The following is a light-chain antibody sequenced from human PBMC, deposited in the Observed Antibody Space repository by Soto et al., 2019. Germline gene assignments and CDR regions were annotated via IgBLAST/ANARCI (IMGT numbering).Light chain of an antibody. CDR3: QQYSSFPWT. Sequence: IQITHSPSSLSASLGYRVTITCRASQSISSYLNWYQQKPGKAPKLLIYKASSLESGVPSRFSGTGFGTEFTLTISSLQPEDFATYYCQQYSSFPWTFGQGTKVDIK. V-gene: IGKV1-5*03. CDR1: QSISSY. J-gene: IGKJ1*01. CDR2: KAS.